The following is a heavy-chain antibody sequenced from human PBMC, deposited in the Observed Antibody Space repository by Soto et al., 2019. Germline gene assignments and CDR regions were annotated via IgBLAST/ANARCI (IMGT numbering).Heavy chain of an antibody. V-gene: IGHV1-69*02. D-gene: IGHD4-17*01. CDR2: IIPILGIA. CDR1: GGTFSSYT. Sequence: QVQLVQSGAEVKKPGSSVKVSCKASGGTFSSYTISWVRQAPGQGLEWMGRIIPILGIANYAQKFQGRVTITADKSTSTAYMELSSLRSEDTAVYYCASEGKTTVTTQYYFDYWGQGTLVTVSS. J-gene: IGHJ4*02. CDR3: ASEGKTTVTTQYYFDY.